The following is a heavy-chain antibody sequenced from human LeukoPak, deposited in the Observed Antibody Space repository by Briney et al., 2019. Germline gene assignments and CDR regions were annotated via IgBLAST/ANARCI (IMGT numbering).Heavy chain of an antibody. Sequence: ASVKVSCKASGYTFTGYYMHWVRQAPGQGLEWMGWINPNSGGTNYAQKFQGRVTMTRDTSISTAYMELSRLRSDDTAVYYRASRHRSGWYYIDYWGQGTLVTVSS. CDR3: ASRHRSGWYYIDY. CDR2: INPNSGGT. CDR1: GYTFTGYY. D-gene: IGHD6-19*01. J-gene: IGHJ4*02. V-gene: IGHV1-2*02.